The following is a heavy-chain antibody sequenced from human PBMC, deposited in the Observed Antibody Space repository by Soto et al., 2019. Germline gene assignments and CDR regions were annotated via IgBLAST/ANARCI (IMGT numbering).Heavy chain of an antibody. V-gene: IGHV1-18*01. CDR1: GYTFTNFG. CDR3: ARGGTPIDY. D-gene: IGHD3-16*01. Sequence: QVQLVQSGAEVKKPGASVKVSCKASGYTFTNFGISWVRQAPGQGLEWMGWISAYNGNTNYAQKFQGRVTMTTDTSSSTAYMEVRSLSFDVSAVYYCARGGTPIDYCGQGTLVTVSS. J-gene: IGHJ4*02. CDR2: ISAYNGNT.